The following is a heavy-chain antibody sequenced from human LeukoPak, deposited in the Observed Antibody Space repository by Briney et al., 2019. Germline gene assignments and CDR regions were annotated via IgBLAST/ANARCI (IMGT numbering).Heavy chain of an antibody. D-gene: IGHD3-22*01. CDR1: GGSISSYY. V-gene: IGHV4-59*01. J-gene: IGHJ4*02. Sequence: SETLSLTCTVSGGSISSYYWSWIRQPPGKGLECIGYIYYSGSTNYNPSLKSRVTISVHTSKNQFSLKLSSVTAADTAVYYCARRTYFYDSSGYYFDYWGQGTLVTVSS. CDR2: IYYSGST. CDR3: ARRTYFYDSSGYYFDY.